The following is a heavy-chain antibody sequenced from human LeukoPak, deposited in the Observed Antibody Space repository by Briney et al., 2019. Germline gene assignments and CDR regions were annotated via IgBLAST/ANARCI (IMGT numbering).Heavy chain of an antibody. D-gene: IGHD6-19*01. V-gene: IGHV5-10-1*01. CDR2: IDPSDSYT. CDR1: GYIFTSYW. J-gene: IGHJ5*02. Sequence: GESLMISCQGSGYIFTSYWISWVRQMPGKGLEWMGRIDPSDSYTNYSPSFQGHVTISADKSISTAYLQWSSLKASDTAMYYCARRSMYSSGWKNWFDPWGQGTLVTVSS. CDR3: ARRSMYSSGWKNWFDP.